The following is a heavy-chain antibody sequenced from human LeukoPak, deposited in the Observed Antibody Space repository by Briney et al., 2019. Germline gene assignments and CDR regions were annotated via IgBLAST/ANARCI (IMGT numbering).Heavy chain of an antibody. J-gene: IGHJ6*02. Sequence: GGSLRLSCAASGFTFSSYAMSWVRQAPGKGLEWDSAIGGSGGSTYYADSVKGRFTISRDNSKNTLYLQMNSLRAEDTAVYYCAKVTEVYYYYGMDVWGQGTTVTVSS. CDR1: GFTFSSYA. CDR2: IGGSGGST. CDR3: AKVTEVYYYYGMDV. V-gene: IGHV3-23*01.